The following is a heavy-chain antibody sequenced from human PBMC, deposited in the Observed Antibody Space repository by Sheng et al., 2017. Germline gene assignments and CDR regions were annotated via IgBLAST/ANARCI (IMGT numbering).Heavy chain of an antibody. Sequence: EVQLVESGGGLIQPGGSLRLSCAASGFAVSSTYMNWVRQAPGKGLEWISVLFSGGTTNYADSVKGRFTISRDNSKNTLYLQMNSLRAEDTAVYYCARDSTPNTRAFDMWGRGTMVTISS. V-gene: IGHV3-53*01. CDR1: GFAVSSTY. J-gene: IGHJ3*02. CDR3: ARDSTPNTRAFDM. D-gene: IGHD7-27*01. CDR2: LFSGGTT.